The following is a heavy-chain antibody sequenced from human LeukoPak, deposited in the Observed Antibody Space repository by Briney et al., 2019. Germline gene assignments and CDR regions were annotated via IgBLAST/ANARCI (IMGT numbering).Heavy chain of an antibody. CDR1: GFTFSSYA. CDR3: ARETDSTLFDY. CDR2: ISSSGTTI. J-gene: IGHJ4*02. V-gene: IGHV3-48*03. D-gene: IGHD2-2*01. Sequence: GGSLRLSCGASGFTFSSYAMSWVRQAPGKGLEWVSYISSSGTTIYYADSVKGRFTISRDNAKNSLFLQMNSLRAEDTAVYFCARETDSTLFDYWGQGTLVTVSS.